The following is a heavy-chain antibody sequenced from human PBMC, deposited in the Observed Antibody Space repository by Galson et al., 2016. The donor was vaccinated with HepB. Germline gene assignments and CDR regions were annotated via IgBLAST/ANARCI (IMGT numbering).Heavy chain of an antibody. CDR2: ISGSGGST. J-gene: IGHJ4*02. D-gene: IGHD1-26*01. Sequence: SLRLSCAASGFTFTNYAMSWVRQAPGKGLEWVSLISGSGGSTYYAASLKGRVTISRDNSKNTVYLQMSSLRPEDTAVYYCVRAWSGSSPDYWGQGTLVTVSS. V-gene: IGHV3-23*01. CDR3: VRAWSGSSPDY. CDR1: GFTFTNYA.